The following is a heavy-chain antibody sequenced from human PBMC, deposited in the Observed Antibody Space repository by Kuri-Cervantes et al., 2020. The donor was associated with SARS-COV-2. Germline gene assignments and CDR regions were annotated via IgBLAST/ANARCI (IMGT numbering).Heavy chain of an antibody. J-gene: IGHJ5*02. D-gene: IGHD2-2*01. CDR1: GFTFSSSS. Sequence: GESLKISCAASGFTFSSSSINWVRQAPGKGLEWVSYISSGSNSIYYADSVKGRFTISRDNSKNSLYLQMNSLRVEDTAVYYCARERGVIPAGLGWFDPWGQGTLVTASS. CDR3: ARERGVIPAGLGWFDP. V-gene: IGHV3-48*01. CDR2: ISSGSNSI.